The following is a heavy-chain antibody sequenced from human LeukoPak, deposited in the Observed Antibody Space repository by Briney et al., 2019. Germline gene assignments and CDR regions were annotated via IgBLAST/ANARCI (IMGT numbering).Heavy chain of an antibody. D-gene: IGHD3-16*01. CDR2: IWYDGNKK. J-gene: IGHJ4*02. V-gene: IGHV3-33*01. CDR1: GFTFSGSG. CDR3: ARDFGVGPYYFDY. Sequence: GRSLRLSCAVSGFTFSGSGMHWVRQAPGKGLEWVAVIWYDGNKKYYADSVKGRFTISRDDSKNTLYLQMDTLRADDTAVYYCARDFGVGPYYFDYWGQGTLVTVSS.